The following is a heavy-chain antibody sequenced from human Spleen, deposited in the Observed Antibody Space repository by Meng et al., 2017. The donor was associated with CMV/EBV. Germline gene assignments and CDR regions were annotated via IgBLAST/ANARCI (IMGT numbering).Heavy chain of an antibody. V-gene: IGHV3-48*03. Sequence: LSLTCAASGFTFSSYEMNWVRQAPGKGLEWVSYISSSGSTIYYADSVKGRFTISRDNAKNSLYLQMNSLRAEDTAVYYCARGFIGTSERNWFDPWGQGTLVTVSS. CDR1: GFTFSSYE. CDR2: ISSSGSTI. CDR3: ARGFIGTSERNWFDP. D-gene: IGHD2-2*01. J-gene: IGHJ5*02.